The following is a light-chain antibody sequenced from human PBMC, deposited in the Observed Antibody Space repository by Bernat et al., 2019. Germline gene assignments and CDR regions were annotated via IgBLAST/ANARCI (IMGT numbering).Light chain of an antibody. J-gene: IGKJ2*01. CDR2: DAS. CDR1: QSVSSN. CDR3: QPYTPWPPST. V-gene: IGKV3-15*01. Sequence: EIVMTQSPATLSVSPGERATLSCRASQSVSSNLAWDQQKPGQAPRLLIYDASTRATGIPARFSGSRSGTDFTLTTSSLQSAASAVYYCQPYTPWPPSTFGQGTKLEI.